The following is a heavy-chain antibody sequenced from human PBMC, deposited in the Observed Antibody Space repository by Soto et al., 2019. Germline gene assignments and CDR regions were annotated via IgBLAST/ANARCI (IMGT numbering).Heavy chain of an antibody. CDR1: GGSISGYY. J-gene: IGHJ5*02. Sequence: SETLSLTCTVSGGSISGYYWSWIRQPPGKGLEWIGYTSYRGSTSYNPSLKSRVTISVDTSNNQFSLKLTSVTAADTAVYYCAREREGGDFWSGYPRWFDPWGQGTLVTVSS. CDR3: AREREGGDFWSGYPRWFDP. CDR2: TSYRGST. V-gene: IGHV4-59*01. D-gene: IGHD3-3*01.